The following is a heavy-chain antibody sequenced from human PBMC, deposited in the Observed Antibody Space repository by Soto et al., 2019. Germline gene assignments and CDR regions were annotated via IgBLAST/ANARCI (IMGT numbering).Heavy chain of an antibody. D-gene: IGHD3-22*01. CDR2: INHSGST. J-gene: IGHJ4*02. V-gene: IGHV4-34*01. Sequence: SETLSLTCAVYGGSFSGYYWSWIRQPPGKGLEWFGEINHSGSTNYNPSLKSRVTISVDTSKNQFSLKLSSVTAADTSVYYCARKGYFDSSGYPYYFDYWGQGTLVTVSS. CDR1: GGSFSGYY. CDR3: ARKGYFDSSGYPYYFDY.